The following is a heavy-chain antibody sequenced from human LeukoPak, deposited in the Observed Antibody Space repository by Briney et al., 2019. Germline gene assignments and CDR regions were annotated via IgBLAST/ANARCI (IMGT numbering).Heavy chain of an antibody. CDR1: RFTFSNYW. V-gene: IGHV3-11*01. J-gene: IGHJ4*02. Sequence: GGSLRLSCAASRFTFSNYWMSWIRQAPGKGLEWVSYISSSGSTIYYADSVKGRFTISRDNAKNSLYLQMNSLRAEDTAVYYCARDNTMVRGVLYYFDYWGQGTLVTVSS. CDR2: ISSSGSTI. CDR3: ARDNTMVRGVLYYFDY. D-gene: IGHD3-10*01.